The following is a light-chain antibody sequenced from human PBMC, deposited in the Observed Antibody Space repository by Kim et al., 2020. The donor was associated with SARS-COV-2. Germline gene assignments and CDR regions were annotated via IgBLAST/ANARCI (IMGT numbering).Light chain of an antibody. J-gene: IGLJ1*01. CDR1: KLVDRL. CDR2: QDP. V-gene: IGLV3-1*01. Sequence: PPAQPASLTCSGDKLVDRLTCWCRRRPRQSPLLAISQDPQRPAGIPARFSGSASGNPATLTITGAQAMDEADYFCQAWDNSALYVFGPGTKVTVL. CDR3: QAWDNSALYV.